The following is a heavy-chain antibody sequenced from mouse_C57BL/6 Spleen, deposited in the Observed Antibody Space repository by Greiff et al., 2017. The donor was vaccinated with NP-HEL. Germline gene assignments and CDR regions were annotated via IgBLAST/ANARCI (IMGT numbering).Heavy chain of an antibody. V-gene: IGHV5-17*01. J-gene: IGHJ1*03. CDR2: ISSGSSTI. CDR3: AKESYGYFDV. Sequence: EVMLVESGGGLVKPGGSLKLSCAASGFTFSDYGMHWVRQAPEKGLEWVAYISSGSSTIYYADTVKGRFTISRDNDKNTLFLQMTSLRSEDTAMYYCAKESYGYFDVWGTGTTVTVSS. CDR1: GFTFSDYG.